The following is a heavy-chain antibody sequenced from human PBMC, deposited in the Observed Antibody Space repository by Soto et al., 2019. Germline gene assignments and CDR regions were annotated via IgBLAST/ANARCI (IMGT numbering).Heavy chain of an antibody. CDR2: FYYSGST. CDR1: GGSVSSGSYY. CDR3: AGGDYYHSSGYYFYYYTMDV. Sequence: PSETLSLTCTVSGGSVSSGSYYWSWIRQPPGKGLEWIGNFYYSGSTYYNPSLKSRVTISVETSKSQFSLKLSSVTAADTAVYYCAGGDYYHSSGYYFYYYTMDVWGQGTTVTVSS. J-gene: IGHJ6*02. V-gene: IGHV4-39*01. D-gene: IGHD3-22*01.